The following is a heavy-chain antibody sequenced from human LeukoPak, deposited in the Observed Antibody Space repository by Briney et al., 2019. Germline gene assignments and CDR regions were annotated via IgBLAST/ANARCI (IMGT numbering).Heavy chain of an antibody. J-gene: IGHJ4*02. Sequence: ASVKVSCKASGGTFSSYAISWVRQAPGQGLEWMGRIIPILGIANYAQKFQGRVTITADKSTSTAYMELSSLRSEDTAVYYCARASGNYKFDYWGQGTLVTVSS. CDR3: ARASGNYKFDY. CDR2: IIPILGIA. CDR1: GGTFSSYA. D-gene: IGHD4-11*01. V-gene: IGHV1-69*04.